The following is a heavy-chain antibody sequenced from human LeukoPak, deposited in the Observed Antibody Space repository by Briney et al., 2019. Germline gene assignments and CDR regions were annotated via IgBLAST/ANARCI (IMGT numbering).Heavy chain of an antibody. D-gene: IGHD3-22*01. CDR2: ISAYTGNT. J-gene: IGHJ3*02. CDR3: VKTYYYDSSGYSDDAFDI. V-gene: IGHV1-18*01. CDR1: GYTFTSYG. Sequence: ASVKVSCKASGYTFTSYGITWVRQAPGQGLEWMGWISAYTGNTNYAQKLQDRVSVTTDTSATTAYMELRDLTSDDTAVYYCVKTYYYDSSGYSDDAFDIWGQGTMVTVSS.